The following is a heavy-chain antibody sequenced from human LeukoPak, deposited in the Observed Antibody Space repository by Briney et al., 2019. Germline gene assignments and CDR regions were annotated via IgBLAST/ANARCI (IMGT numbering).Heavy chain of an antibody. CDR3: ARGAPSSSLYYYYMDV. Sequence: SVKVSCKASGGTFSSYAISWVRQAPGQGLEWMGGIIPIFGTANYAQKFQGRVTITTDEPTSTAYMELSSLRSEDTAVYYCARGAPSSSLYYYYMDVWGKGTTVTVSS. D-gene: IGHD6-6*01. CDR2: IIPIFGTA. CDR1: GGTFSSYA. J-gene: IGHJ6*03. V-gene: IGHV1-69*05.